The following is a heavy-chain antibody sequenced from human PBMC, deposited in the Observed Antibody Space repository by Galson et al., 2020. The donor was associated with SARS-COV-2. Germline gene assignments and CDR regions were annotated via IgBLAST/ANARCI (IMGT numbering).Heavy chain of an antibody. D-gene: IGHD2-21*01. CDR1: GFTFSSYG. CDR2: IRFDGSTE. Sequence: GGSLRLSCAASGFTFSSYGVHWVRQAPGKGLEWVTFIRFDGSTEYYADSVKGRFTISRDNSDNTLYLQMNSLRPEDTAVYYCVKERAGGGCYRGCFFGPWGQGTLVIVSS. CDR3: VKERAGGGCYRGCFFGP. J-gene: IGHJ5*02. V-gene: IGHV3-30*02.